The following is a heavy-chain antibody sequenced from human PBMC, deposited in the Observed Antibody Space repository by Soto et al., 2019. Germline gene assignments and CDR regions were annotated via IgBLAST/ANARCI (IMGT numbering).Heavy chain of an antibody. V-gene: IGHV1-69*12. Sequence: QVQLVQSGAEVKKPGSSVKVSCKASGGTFSSYAISWVRQAPGQGLEWMGGIIPIFGTANYAQKFQGRVTITADESTSTAYMELSSLRSEDTAVYYCARGSGDIVLVPAAHSYYYGMDVWGQGTTVTVSS. D-gene: IGHD2-2*01. CDR3: ARGSGDIVLVPAAHSYYYGMDV. J-gene: IGHJ6*02. CDR2: IIPIFGTA. CDR1: GGTFSSYA.